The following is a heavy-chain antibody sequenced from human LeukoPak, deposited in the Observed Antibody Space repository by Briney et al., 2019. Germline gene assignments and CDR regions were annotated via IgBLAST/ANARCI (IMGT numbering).Heavy chain of an antibody. Sequence: ASVKVSCKASGYTFTSYYMHWVREAPGQGLEWMGIINPSGGSTSYAQQFQGRVTMTRHTSTSTVYMELSGLRSEDTAVYYCAREGIGGSYYGMDVWGQGTTVTVSS. V-gene: IGHV1-46*01. J-gene: IGHJ6*02. CDR1: GYTFTSYY. CDR2: INPSGGST. D-gene: IGHD2-15*01. CDR3: AREGIGGSYYGMDV.